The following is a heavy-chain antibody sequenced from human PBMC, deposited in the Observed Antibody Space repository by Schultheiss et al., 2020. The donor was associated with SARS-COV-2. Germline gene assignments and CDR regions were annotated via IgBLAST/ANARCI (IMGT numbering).Heavy chain of an antibody. J-gene: IGHJ4*02. D-gene: IGHD3-22*01. CDR3: ARDSRGRVGSSGYYYTTLFDY. CDR2: ISYDGSNK. Sequence: GGSLRLSCAASGFTFSDFYMSWIRQAPGKGLEWVAVISYDGSNKYYADSVKGRFTISRDNAKNTLYLQMNSLRAEDTAVYYCARDSRGRVGSSGYYYTTLFDYWGQGTLVTVSS. V-gene: IGHV3-30*03. CDR1: GFTFSDFY.